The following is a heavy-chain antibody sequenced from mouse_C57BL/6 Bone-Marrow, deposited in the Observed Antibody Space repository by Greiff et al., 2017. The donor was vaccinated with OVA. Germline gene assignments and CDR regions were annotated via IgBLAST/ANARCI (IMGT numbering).Heavy chain of an antibody. CDR1: GFTFTDYY. J-gene: IGHJ2*01. D-gene: IGHD4-1*02. V-gene: IGHV7-3*01. Sequence: EVKVVESGGGLVQPGGSLSLSCAASGFTFTDYYMSWVRQPPGKALEWLGFIRNKANGYTTEYSASVKGRFTISRDNSQSILYLQMNALRAEDSATYYCARSQLAYFDYWGQGTTLTVSS. CDR2: IRNKANGYTT. CDR3: ARSQLAYFDY.